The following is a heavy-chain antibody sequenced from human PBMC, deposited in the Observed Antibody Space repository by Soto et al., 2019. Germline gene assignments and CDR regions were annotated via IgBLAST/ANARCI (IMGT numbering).Heavy chain of an antibody. CDR2: ISSNGGST. CDR1: GFTFSSYA. D-gene: IGHD5-18*01. Sequence: GGSLRLSCAASGFTFSSYAMHWVRQAPGKGLEYVSAISSNGGSTYYANSVKGRFTISRDNSKNTLYLQMGSLRAEDMAVYYCARANGGYFFGSEHYYYYMDVWCKGITVSVS. J-gene: IGHJ6*03. CDR3: ARANGGYFFGSEHYYYYMDV. V-gene: IGHV3-64*01.